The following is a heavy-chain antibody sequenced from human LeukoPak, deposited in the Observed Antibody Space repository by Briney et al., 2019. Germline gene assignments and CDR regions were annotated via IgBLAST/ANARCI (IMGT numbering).Heavy chain of an antibody. Sequence: GASVKVSCKASGYTFTSYYMHWVRQAPGQGLEWMGWINPNSGGTNYAQKFQGRVTMTRDTSISTAYMELSRLRSDDTAVYYCARGNDYGDYASLMDPLDCYYYGMDVWGQGTTVTVSS. CDR3: ARGNDYGDYASLMDPLDCYYYGMDV. D-gene: IGHD4-17*01. J-gene: IGHJ6*02. V-gene: IGHV1-2*02. CDR2: INPNSGGT. CDR1: GYTFTSYY.